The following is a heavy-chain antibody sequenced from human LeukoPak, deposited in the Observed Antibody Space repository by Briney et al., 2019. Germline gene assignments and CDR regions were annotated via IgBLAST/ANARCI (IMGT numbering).Heavy chain of an antibody. CDR2: ISRSSSPI. V-gene: IGHV3-48*01. D-gene: IGHD1-1*01. CDR3: ARAGFNWNDELFDY. J-gene: IGHJ4*02. Sequence: GGSLRLSCAASGFTFSTYTMNWVRQAPGKGLEWVSYISRSSSPIYYADSVKGRFTISRDNSKNTLYLQMNSLRAEDTAVYYCARAGFNWNDELFDYWGQGTLVTVSS. CDR1: GFTFSTYT.